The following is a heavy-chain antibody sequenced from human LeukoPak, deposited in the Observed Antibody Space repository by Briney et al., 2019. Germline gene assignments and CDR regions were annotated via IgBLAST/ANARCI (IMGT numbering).Heavy chain of an antibody. V-gene: IGHV3-23*01. D-gene: IGHD1-26*01. CDR3: ATSPKMGELLLDY. CDR2: IDVTTGGS. CDR1: GFTLSSYA. J-gene: IGHJ4*02. Sequence: GGSLRLSCAASGFTLSSYAMSWVRQAPGKGLEWVSTIDVTTGGSYYADSVKGRFTISRDTFQNTLYLQLNSLRVDDTAVYYCATSPKMGELLLDYWGQGTLVTVSS.